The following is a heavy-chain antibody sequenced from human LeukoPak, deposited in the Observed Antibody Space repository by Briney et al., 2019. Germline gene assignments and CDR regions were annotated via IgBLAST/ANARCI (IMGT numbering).Heavy chain of an antibody. CDR3: ASGRPFDY. CDR2: ISSSSSGTTI. Sequence: GGSLRLSCAASGFTFSSYSMNWVRQAPGKGLEWVSSISSSSSGTTIYYADSVKGRFTISRDNAKNSLYLQMNSLRAEDTAVYYCASGRPFDYWGQGTLVTVSS. J-gene: IGHJ4*02. D-gene: IGHD1-1*01. CDR1: GFTFSSYS. V-gene: IGHV3-48*04.